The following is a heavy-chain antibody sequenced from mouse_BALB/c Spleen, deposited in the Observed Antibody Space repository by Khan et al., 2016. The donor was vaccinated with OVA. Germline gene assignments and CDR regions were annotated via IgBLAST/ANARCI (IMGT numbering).Heavy chain of an antibody. CDR3: ARGYYGDPFSY. Sequence: EVELVESGGGLVKPGGSLKLSCAASGFTFSDYYMYWVRQTPEKRLEWVATISDGGIYTYYPDSVKGRFTISRVDAKNNLYLQVSSLKSEDTAMYYCARGYYGDPFSYWGHGTLVTVSA. V-gene: IGHV5-4*02. D-gene: IGHD2-13*01. CDR2: ISDGGIYT. CDR1: GFTFSDYY. J-gene: IGHJ3*01.